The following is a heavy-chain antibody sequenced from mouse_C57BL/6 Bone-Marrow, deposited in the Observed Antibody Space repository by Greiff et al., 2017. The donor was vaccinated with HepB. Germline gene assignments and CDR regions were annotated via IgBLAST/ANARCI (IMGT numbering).Heavy chain of an antibody. V-gene: IGHV5-12*01. CDR1: GFTFSDYY. CDR3: ARQGLMDY. J-gene: IGHJ4*01. Sequence: EVKVVESGGGLVQPGGSLKLSCAASGFTFSDYYMYWVRQTPEKRLEWVAYISNGGGSTYYPDTVKGRFTISRDNAKNTLYLQMSRLKSEDTAMYYCARQGLMDYWGQGTSVTVSS. CDR2: ISNGGGST.